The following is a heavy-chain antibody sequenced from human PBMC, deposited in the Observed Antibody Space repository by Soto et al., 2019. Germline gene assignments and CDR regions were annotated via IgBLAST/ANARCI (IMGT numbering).Heavy chain of an antibody. Sequence: QLQLQESGSGLVKPSQTLSLTCAVSGGSISSGGYSWSWIRQPPGKGLEWIGYIYHSGSTYYNPSLKSRVTISVDRSKNQLSLKLSSVTAADTAVYYCAREGYCSGDSCYSSGWFDPWGQGTLVTVSS. CDR1: GGSISSGGYS. D-gene: IGHD2-15*01. CDR3: AREGYCSGDSCYSSGWFDP. CDR2: IYHSGST. V-gene: IGHV4-30-2*01. J-gene: IGHJ5*02.